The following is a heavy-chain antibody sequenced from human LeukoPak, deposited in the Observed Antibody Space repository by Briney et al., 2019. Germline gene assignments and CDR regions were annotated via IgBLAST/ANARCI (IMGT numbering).Heavy chain of an antibody. V-gene: IGHV3-53*01. CDR1: GFTVSSNY. Sequence: PGGSLRLSCAASGFTVSSNYMSWVRQAPGKGLEWVSVIYSGGSIYYADSVKGRFTISRDNSKNTLYLQMNSLRAEDTAVYYCARGISSNRVDFDYWGQGTLVTVSS. CDR2: IYSGGSI. J-gene: IGHJ4*02. CDR3: ARGISSNRVDFDY. D-gene: IGHD3-3*02.